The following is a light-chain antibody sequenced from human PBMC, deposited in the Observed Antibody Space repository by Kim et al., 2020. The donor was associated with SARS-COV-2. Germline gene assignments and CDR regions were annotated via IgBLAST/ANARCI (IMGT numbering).Light chain of an antibody. CDR2: NDD. J-gene: IGLJ3*02. Sequence: GQRVYISCSGSSSNIGSKAIHWYQVFPGTAPKLLIYNDDRRPSGVPDRFSGSKSGTSASLALSGLLSDDEADYYCATWDDSLEAWVFGGGTKLTVL. V-gene: IGLV1-44*01. CDR1: SSNIGSKA. CDR3: ATWDDSLEAWV.